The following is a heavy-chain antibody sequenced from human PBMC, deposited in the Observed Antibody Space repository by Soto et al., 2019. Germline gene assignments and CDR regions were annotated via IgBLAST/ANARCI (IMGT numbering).Heavy chain of an antibody. J-gene: IGHJ6*03. CDR3: AKDSEYCSGGSCYYYYYYMDV. V-gene: IGHV3-23*01. CDR2: ISGSGGST. D-gene: IGHD2-15*01. CDR1: GFTFSSYG. Sequence: PGGSLRLSCAASGFTFSSYGMSWVRQAPGKGLEWVSAISGSGGSTYYADSVKGRFTISRDNSKNTLYLQMNSLRAEDTAVYYCAKDSEYCSGGSCYYYYYYMDVWVKGTTVTVSS.